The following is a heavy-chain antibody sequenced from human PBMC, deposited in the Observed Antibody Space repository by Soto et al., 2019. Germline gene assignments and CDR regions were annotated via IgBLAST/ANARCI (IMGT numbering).Heavy chain of an antibody. J-gene: IGHJ6*02. CDR1: GYTFTSYY. CDR2: INPSGGST. D-gene: IGHD3-9*01. Sequence: ASVKVSCKASGYTFTSYYMHWVRQAPGQGLEWMGIINPSGGSTSYAQKFQGRVTMTRDTSRSTVYMELSSLRSEDTAVYYCARDPDILTGYYRHYYYYYGMDVWGQGTTVTVSS. V-gene: IGHV1-46*01. CDR3: ARDPDILTGYYRHYYYYYGMDV.